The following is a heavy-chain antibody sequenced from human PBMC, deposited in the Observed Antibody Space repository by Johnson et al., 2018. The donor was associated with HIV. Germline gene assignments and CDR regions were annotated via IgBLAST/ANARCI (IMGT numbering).Heavy chain of an antibody. CDR3: AKGFFELDDAFDI. Sequence: QVQLVESGGGVVQPGRSLRLSCAASGFTFSSYGMHWVRQAPGKGLEWVAVILYDGSNKYYADSVKGRFTISRDNSKNTLYLQMNSLRAEDTDVYYCAKGFFELDDAFDIWGQGTMRNVSA. D-gene: IGHD3/OR15-3a*01. CDR1: GFTFSSYG. J-gene: IGHJ3*02. V-gene: IGHV3-30*18. CDR2: ILYDGSNK.